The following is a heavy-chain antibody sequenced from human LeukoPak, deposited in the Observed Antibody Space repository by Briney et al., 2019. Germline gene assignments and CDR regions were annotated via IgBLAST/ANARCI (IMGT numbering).Heavy chain of an antibody. D-gene: IGHD5-18*01. V-gene: IGHV3-53*01. J-gene: IGHJ4*02. Sequence: PGGSLRLSCAASGFTVSSNYMSWVRQAPGKGLEWVSVIYSGGSTYYADSVKGRFTTSRDNSKNTLYLQMNSLRAEDTAVYYCARVYSYGKYFDYWGQGTLVTGSS. CDR3: ARVYSYGKYFDY. CDR2: IYSGGST. CDR1: GFTVSSNY.